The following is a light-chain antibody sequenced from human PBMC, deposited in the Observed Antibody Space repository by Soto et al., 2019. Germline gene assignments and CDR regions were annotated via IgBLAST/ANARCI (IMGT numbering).Light chain of an antibody. Sequence: VLTQSPGTLSLSPGERATLSCRASQTVSTNYLAWYQQKPGQAPRLLIYGASSRATGIPDRFSGSGSGTECILTISRLEPEDCAVYYCQQYCSSPRTFGQGTKLEIK. CDR2: GAS. CDR3: QQYCSSPRT. V-gene: IGKV3-20*01. CDR1: QTVSTNY. J-gene: IGKJ2*01.